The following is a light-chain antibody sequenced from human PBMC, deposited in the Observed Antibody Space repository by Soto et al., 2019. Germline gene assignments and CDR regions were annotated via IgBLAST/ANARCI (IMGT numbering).Light chain of an antibody. CDR1: QGVTTN. V-gene: IGKV3-15*01. Sequence: VMTQSPASLSVSPGERVTLSCRAGQGVTTNFAWYQQKSGQSPRLLIYDVSTRATGVPARFSGTGSETDFTLTISGLQSEDSAVYYCQQYGSSGTFGQGTKVDIK. J-gene: IGKJ1*01. CDR2: DVS. CDR3: QQYGSSGT.